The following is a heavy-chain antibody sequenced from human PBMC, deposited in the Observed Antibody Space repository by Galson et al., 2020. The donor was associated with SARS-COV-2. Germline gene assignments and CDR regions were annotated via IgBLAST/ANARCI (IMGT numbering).Heavy chain of an antibody. Sequence: ASVKVSCKASGYTFTSYAMHWVRQAPGQRLEWMGWINAGNGNTKYSQKFQGRVTITRDTSASTAYMELSSLRSEDTAVYYCAREGDYDFWSGAFDYWGQGTLVTVSS. J-gene: IGHJ4*02. D-gene: IGHD3-3*01. CDR2: INAGNGNT. CDR1: GYTFTSYA. V-gene: IGHV1-3*01. CDR3: AREGDYDFWSGAFDY.